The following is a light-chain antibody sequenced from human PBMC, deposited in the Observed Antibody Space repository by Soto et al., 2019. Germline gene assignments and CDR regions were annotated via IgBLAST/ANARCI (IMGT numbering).Light chain of an antibody. V-gene: IGLV2-14*01. CDR3: SSYTSINTLV. J-gene: IGLJ1*01. CDR1: SSDVGGYTY. CDR2: EVT. Sequence: QSALTQPASVSGSPGQSITISCTGTSSDVGGYTYVSWYQQHPGKAPKLMIYEVTNRPSGVSIRFSGSKSGMTASLTISGLQAEEEADYYCSSYTSINTLVFGTGTKVTVL.